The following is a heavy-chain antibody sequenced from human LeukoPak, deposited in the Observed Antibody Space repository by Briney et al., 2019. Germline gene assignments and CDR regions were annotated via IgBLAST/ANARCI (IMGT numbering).Heavy chain of an antibody. Sequence: SDSLSLTCTVSGGSISSYYWSWIRQPAGKGLEWIGRIYTSGSTDYNPSLKSRVTMSVETSKNQFSLKRSSVTAADTAVYYCARETTVTQGLDYWGQGTLVTVSS. V-gene: IGHV4-4*07. D-gene: IGHD4-17*01. J-gene: IGHJ4*02. CDR3: ARETTVTQGLDY. CDR2: IYTSGST. CDR1: GGSISSYY.